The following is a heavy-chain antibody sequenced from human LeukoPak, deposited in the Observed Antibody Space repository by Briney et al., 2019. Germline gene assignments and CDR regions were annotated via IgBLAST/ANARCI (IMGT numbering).Heavy chain of an antibody. CDR1: GYTFTSYY. CDR2: INPSGGGT. J-gene: IGHJ6*04. V-gene: IGHV1-46*01. D-gene: IGHD3-9*01. CDR3: ARGVRYFDWLVVVEFGMDV. Sequence: ASVKVSCKASGYTFTSYYMHWVRQAPGQGLEWMGIINPSGGGTSYAQKFQGRVTMTRDTSTSTVYMELSSLRSEDTAVYYCARGVRYFDWLVVVEFGMDVWGKGTTVTVSS.